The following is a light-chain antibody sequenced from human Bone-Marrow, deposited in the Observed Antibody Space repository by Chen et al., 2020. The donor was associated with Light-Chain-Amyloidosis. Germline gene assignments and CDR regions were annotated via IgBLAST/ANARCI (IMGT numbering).Light chain of an antibody. CDR3: SSYTMSSPWV. CDR1: STEVGVYKY. J-gene: IGLJ3*02. Sequence: QSAMTQPASVSGSPGQSITLSRSGTSTEVGVYKYVSWYQQFPGKAPKLLIFEVANRPSGVSNRFSGSKSGNTASLTISGLQAEDEADYYCSSYTMSSPWVFGGGTKVTVL. CDR2: EVA. V-gene: IGLV2-14*01.